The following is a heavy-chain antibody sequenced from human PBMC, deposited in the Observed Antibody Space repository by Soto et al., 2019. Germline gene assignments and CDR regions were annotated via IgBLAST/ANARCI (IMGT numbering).Heavy chain of an antibody. D-gene: IGHD3-10*02. V-gene: IGHV1-2*02. J-gene: IGHJ5*01. Sequence: ASVKVSCKASGYTFTGYYMHWVRQAPGQGLEWMGWINPNSGGTNYAQKFQGRVTMTRDTCISTAYMELSRLRSDDTAVYYCATYLPARPRPALFGESVNANPNHNW. CDR2: INPNSGGT. CDR1: GYTFTGYY. CDR3: ATYLPARPRPALFGESVNANPNHNW.